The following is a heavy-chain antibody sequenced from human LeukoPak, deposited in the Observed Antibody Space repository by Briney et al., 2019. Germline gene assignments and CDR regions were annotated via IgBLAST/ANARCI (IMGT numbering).Heavy chain of an antibody. CDR3: ARVDFWSGYYENDY. J-gene: IGHJ4*02. CDR1: GGSVSSGSYY. CDR2: INHSGST. D-gene: IGHD3-3*01. V-gene: IGHV4-39*07. Sequence: SETLSLTCTVSGGSVSSGSYYWSWIRQPPGKGLEWIGEINHSGSTNYNPSLKSRVTISVDTSKNQFSLKLSSVTAADTAVYYCARVDFWSGYYENDYWGQGTLVTVSS.